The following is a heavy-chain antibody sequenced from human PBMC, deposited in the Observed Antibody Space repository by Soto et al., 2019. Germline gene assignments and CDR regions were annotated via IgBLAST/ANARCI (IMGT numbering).Heavy chain of an antibody. CDR1: GYSFSNYW. V-gene: IGHV5-51*01. Sequence: PGESLKISCKGSGYSFSNYWIGWVRQMPGKGLEWIGIIYPSDSDTRYSPSFQGQVTISADKSISTAYLQWSSLKASDTAMYYCAVGRYYYDSSGAFDIWGQGTMVTVSS. D-gene: IGHD3-22*01. J-gene: IGHJ3*02. CDR2: IYPSDSDT. CDR3: AVGRYYYDSSGAFDI.